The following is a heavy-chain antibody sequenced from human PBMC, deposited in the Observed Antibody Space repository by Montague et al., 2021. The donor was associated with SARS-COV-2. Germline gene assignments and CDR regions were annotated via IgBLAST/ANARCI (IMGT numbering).Heavy chain of an antibody. CDR2: FYFSSTT. V-gene: IGHV4-39*02. CDR3: AGRHSGGWCAGTTCYGWACDD. CDR1: GASISSSYY. J-gene: IGHJ4*02. Sequence: SETLSLTCTVSGASISSSYYCCCIRHPSGEGLEWFGGFYFSSTTYYNPPLKSRVTTSEVSSRRHFFPVMNFATAAATAVYFWAGRHSGGWCAGTTCYGWACDDWGQGTLVTVSS. D-gene: IGHD5-12*01.